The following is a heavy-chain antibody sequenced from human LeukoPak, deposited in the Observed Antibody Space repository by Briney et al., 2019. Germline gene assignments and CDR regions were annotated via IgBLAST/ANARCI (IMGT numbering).Heavy chain of an antibody. V-gene: IGHV3-23*01. CDR1: GFSLSRYA. CDR3: AKCRGSSWSDYFDY. J-gene: IGHJ4*02. D-gene: IGHD6-13*01. CDR2: ISDSGGST. Sequence: GGSLRLSCAVSGFSLSRYAMSWVRKAPGKGLEWVSAISDSGGSTYYADSVKGRFTISRDNSRNTLYLQMNTLRAEDAAVYYCAKCRGSSWSDYFDYWGQGTLVTVSS.